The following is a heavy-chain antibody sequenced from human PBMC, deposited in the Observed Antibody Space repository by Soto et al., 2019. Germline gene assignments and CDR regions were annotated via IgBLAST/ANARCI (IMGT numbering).Heavy chain of an antibody. V-gene: IGHV3-7*01. CDR2: IKQDGSGK. D-gene: IGHD3-9*01. CDR1: GFTFSSYW. J-gene: IGHJ6*03. CDR3: ARDHVGYYDILTGWPYYMDV. Sequence: GGSLSLSCAASGFTFSSYWMSWVRQAPGKGLEWVANIKQDGSGKYYVDAGKGRFTIPRENAKNSLSLQMNSLRAEDTAVYYCARDHVGYYDILTGWPYYMDVWGKGTTVTVSS.